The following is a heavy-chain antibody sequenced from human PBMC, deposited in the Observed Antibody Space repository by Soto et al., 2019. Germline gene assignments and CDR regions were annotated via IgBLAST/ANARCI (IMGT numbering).Heavy chain of an antibody. CDR2: INAGNGNT. V-gene: IGHV1-3*01. CDR3: ARAAATIRRLFDY. J-gene: IGHJ4*02. D-gene: IGHD6-25*01. Sequence: GASVKVSCKASGYTFTSYAMHWVRQAPGQRLEWMGWINAGNGNTKYSQKFQGRVTITRDTSASTAYMELSRLRSDDTAVYYCARAAATIRRLFDYWGQGTLVTVSS. CDR1: GYTFTSYA.